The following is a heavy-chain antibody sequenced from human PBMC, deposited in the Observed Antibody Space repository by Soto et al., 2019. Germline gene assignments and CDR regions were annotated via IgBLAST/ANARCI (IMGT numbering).Heavy chain of an antibody. Sequence: GGSLRLSCAASGFTFRSFTMNWVRQAPGKGLEWVSTISSNSGYIYYTDALRGRFTISRDNAKNSLHLQMNSLRAEDTAVYYCTRDASEDCSAPGWFDPWGPGTLVPVSS. J-gene: IGHJ5*02. V-gene: IGHV3-21*01. CDR1: GFTFRSFT. D-gene: IGHD2-21*02. CDR2: ISSNSGYI. CDR3: TRDASEDCSAPGWFDP.